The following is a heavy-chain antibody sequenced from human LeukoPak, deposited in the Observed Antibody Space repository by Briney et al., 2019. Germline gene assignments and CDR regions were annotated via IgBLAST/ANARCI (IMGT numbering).Heavy chain of an antibody. Sequence: GGSLRLSCAASGFTFSSYGMHWVRQAPGKGLEWVAVIWYGGSNKYYADSVKGRFTISRDNSKNTLYLQMNSLRAEDTAVYYCARGGYYDFWSGYPERLFDYWGQGTLVTVSS. CDR1: GFTFSSYG. CDR3: ARGGYYDFWSGYPERLFDY. V-gene: IGHV3-33*08. CDR2: IWYGGSNK. J-gene: IGHJ4*02. D-gene: IGHD3-3*01.